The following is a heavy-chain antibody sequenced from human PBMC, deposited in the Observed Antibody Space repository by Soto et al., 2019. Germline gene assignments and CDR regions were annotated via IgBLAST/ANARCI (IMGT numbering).Heavy chain of an antibody. V-gene: IGHV1-3*01. Sequence: QVQLVQSGAEVKKPGASVKVSCKASGYTFTSYAMHWVRQAPGQRLEWMGWINAGNGNTKYSQKFQGRVTITRDTSASTAYMELSSLRSEDTAVYYCVRGVFLEWLSRFYYFDYWGQGTLVTVSS. CDR1: GYTFTSYA. D-gene: IGHD3-3*01. CDR2: INAGNGNT. CDR3: VRGVFLEWLSRFYYFDY. J-gene: IGHJ4*02.